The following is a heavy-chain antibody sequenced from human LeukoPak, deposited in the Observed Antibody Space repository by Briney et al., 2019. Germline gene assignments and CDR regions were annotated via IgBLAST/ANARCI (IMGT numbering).Heavy chain of an antibody. Sequence: SETLSLTXTVSGGSISSYYWSWIRQPAGKGLEWIGRIYTSGSTNYNPSLKSRVTMSVDTSKNQFSLKLSSVTAADTAVYYCARDTDSSGYYFTFDYWGQGTLVTVSS. CDR1: GGSISSYY. V-gene: IGHV4-4*07. CDR3: ARDTDSSGYYFTFDY. CDR2: IYTSGST. D-gene: IGHD3-22*01. J-gene: IGHJ4*02.